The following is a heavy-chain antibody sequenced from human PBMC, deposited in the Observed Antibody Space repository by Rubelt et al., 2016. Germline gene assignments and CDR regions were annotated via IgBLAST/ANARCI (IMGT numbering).Heavy chain of an antibody. CDR1: GGSFCSNY. D-gene: IGHD2/OR15-2a*01. CDR3: ARVEYGNSWFKY. V-gene: IGHV4-34*01. CDR2: IHPSGST. Sequence: QVQLQQWGAGLLKPSETLSLSCGIYGGSFCSNYWNWIRQSPGKGLEWIGEIHPSGSTNFNPSFKSRLTMSVDTSRNQFALRLSSVTAADTAIYFCARVEYGNSWFKYWGQGTLVTVSS. J-gene: IGHJ4*02.